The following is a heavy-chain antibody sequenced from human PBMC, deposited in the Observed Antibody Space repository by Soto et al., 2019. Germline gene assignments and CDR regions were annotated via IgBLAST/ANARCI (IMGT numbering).Heavy chain of an antibody. CDR2: ISSSSSYI. D-gene: IGHD3-16*02. Sequence: EVQLVESGGGLVKPGGSLRLSCAASGFTFSSYSMNWVRQAPGKGLEWVSSISSSSSYIYYADSVKGRFTISRDNAKNPLYLQQNRLRAADKDVYYCGRDRGKHIWGSYRPYYFDSWGQGPLVTVS. CDR3: GRDRGKHIWGSYRPYYFDS. V-gene: IGHV3-21*01. CDR1: GFTFSSYS. J-gene: IGHJ4*02.